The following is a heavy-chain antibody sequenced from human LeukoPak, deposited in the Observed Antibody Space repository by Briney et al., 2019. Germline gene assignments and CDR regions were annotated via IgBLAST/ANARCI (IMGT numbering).Heavy chain of an antibody. CDR2: ISAYKGNT. CDR1: GYTFTSYG. V-gene: IGHV1-18*01. Sequence: GAPATVSCKASGYTFTSYGISWVRQAPGQGLEWMAWISAYKGNTNYAQKLQGRVTMTTDTSTSTAYMELRSLRSDDTAVYYCARTTGDSSSWDDAFDIWGQGTMVTVSS. D-gene: IGHD6-13*01. J-gene: IGHJ3*02. CDR3: ARTTGDSSSWDDAFDI.